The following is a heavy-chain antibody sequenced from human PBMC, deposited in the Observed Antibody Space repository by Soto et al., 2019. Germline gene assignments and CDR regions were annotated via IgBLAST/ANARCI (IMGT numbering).Heavy chain of an antibody. Sequence: GGSLRLSCAGSGFSFKSYGMHWVRQAPGKGLEWVAIIWYDGSNENYADSVKGRYTISRDNSKNTLYLQLNSLRAEDTAVYYCSRDSGSNGSPLDFWGQGTMVTVS. CDR1: GFSFKSYG. V-gene: IGHV3-33*01. CDR2: IWYDGSNE. J-gene: IGHJ4*03. CDR3: SRDSGSNGSPLDF. D-gene: IGHD3-10*01.